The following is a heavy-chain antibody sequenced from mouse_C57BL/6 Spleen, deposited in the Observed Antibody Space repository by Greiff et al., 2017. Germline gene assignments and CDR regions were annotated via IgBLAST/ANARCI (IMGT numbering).Heavy chain of an antibody. D-gene: IGHD1-1*01. CDR1: GYAFSSSW. J-gene: IGHJ2*01. Sequence: QVQLKESGPELVKPGASVKISCKASGYAFSSSWLNWVKQRPGKGLEWIGRIYPGDGDTNYNGKFKGKATLTADKSSSTAYMQLSSLTSEDSAVYFCARWDTTGVATRGYYFDYWGQGTTLTVSS. V-gene: IGHV1-82*01. CDR3: ARWDTTGVATRGYYFDY. CDR2: IYPGDGDT.